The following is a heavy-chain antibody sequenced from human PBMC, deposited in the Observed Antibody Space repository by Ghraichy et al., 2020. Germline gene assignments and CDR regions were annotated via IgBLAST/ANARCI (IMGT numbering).Heavy chain of an antibody. CDR3: ARLSAYYFDTSGYSFDY. CDR2: VYFSGIT. CDR1: GGPITSYY. J-gene: IGHJ4*02. V-gene: IGHV4-59*08. D-gene: IGHD3-22*01. Sequence: SETLSLTCTVSGGPITSYYWSWIRQPPGKGLEWMGFVYFSGITSYNPSLESRVTMSVDTSANQFSLKLSSVTAADTAIYYCARLSAYYFDTSGYSFDYWGQGTLLTVSS.